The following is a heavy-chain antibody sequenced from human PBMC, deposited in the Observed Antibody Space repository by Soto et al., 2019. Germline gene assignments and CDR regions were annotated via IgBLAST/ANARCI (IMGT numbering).Heavy chain of an antibody. CDR2: INEDGSQK. CDR1: EFSFRSYW. Sequence: ASLKISCAASEFSFRSYWMTWVRQAPWKGLEWVALINEDGSQKYYVGSVKGRFIISRDNAKDSVYMQMDSLRAGDTAVYFCARVGRYGWDFDHWGQGTLVTVSS. J-gene: IGHJ4*02. V-gene: IGHV3-7*01. D-gene: IGHD5-18*01. CDR3: ARVGRYGWDFDH.